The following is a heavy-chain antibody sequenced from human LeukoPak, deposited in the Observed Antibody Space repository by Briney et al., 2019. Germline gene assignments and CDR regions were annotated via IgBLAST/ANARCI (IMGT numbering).Heavy chain of an antibody. CDR1: GFTFSTFA. V-gene: IGHV3-23*01. Sequence: GGSLRLSCAASGFTFSTFAMIWVRQPPGKGLEWVSSIFPSGGEIHYADSVRGRFTISRDNSKSTLSLQMNSLRAEDTAIYYCATYRQVLLPLESWGQGTLVTVSS. D-gene: IGHD2-8*02. J-gene: IGHJ4*02. CDR3: ATYRQVLLPLES. CDR2: IFPSGGEI.